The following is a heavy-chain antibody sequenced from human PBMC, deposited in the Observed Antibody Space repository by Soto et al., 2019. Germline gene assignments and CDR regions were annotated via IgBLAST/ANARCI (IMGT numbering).Heavy chain of an antibody. CDR3: AREPFAGMIDHT. Sequence: PGGSLRLSCAASGFTFSSYSMNWVRQAPGKGLEWVSSISSSSSYIYYADSVKGRFTISRDNAKNSLYLQMNSLRAEDTAVYYCAREPFAGMIDHTWGQGTMVTVSS. V-gene: IGHV3-21*01. CDR1: GFTFSSYS. D-gene: IGHD3-22*01. CDR2: ISSSSSYI. J-gene: IGHJ3*02.